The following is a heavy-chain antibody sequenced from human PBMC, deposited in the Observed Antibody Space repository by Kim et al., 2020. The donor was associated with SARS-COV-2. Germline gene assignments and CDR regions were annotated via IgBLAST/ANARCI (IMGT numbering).Heavy chain of an antibody. CDR3: ARDSRSSFDY. Sequence: NKYYADSVKGRFTISRDNSKNTLYLQMNSLRAEDTAVYYCARDSRSSFDYWGQGTLVTVSS. CDR2: NK. V-gene: IGHV3-30-3*01. J-gene: IGHJ4*02.